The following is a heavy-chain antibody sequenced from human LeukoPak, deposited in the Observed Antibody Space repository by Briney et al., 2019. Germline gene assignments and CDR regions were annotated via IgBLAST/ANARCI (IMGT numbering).Heavy chain of an antibody. CDR3: ASSPDTAMAFDY. CDR1: GGTFSSYA. J-gene: IGHJ4*02. D-gene: IGHD5-18*01. CDR2: IIPIFGTA. V-gene: IGHV1-69*01. Sequence: ASVKVSCKASGGTFSSYAISWVRQAPGEGLEWMGGIIPIFGTANYAQKFQGRVTITADESTSTAYMELSSLRSEDTAVYYCASSPDTAMAFDYWGQGTLVTVSS.